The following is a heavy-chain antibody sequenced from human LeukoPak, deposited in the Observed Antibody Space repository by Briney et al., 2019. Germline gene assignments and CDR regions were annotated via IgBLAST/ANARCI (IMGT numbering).Heavy chain of an antibody. J-gene: IGHJ4*02. Sequence: GASVKVSCKASGYTFTDYYMHWVRQAPGQGLDWMGWINPNSGGTNYAQKFQGRVTMTRDTSISTTYMELSRLTSDDTAVYYCARGEWELPFDYWGQGTLVTVSS. CDR2: INPNSGGT. V-gene: IGHV1-2*02. CDR1: GYTFTDYY. CDR3: ARGEWELPFDY. D-gene: IGHD1-26*01.